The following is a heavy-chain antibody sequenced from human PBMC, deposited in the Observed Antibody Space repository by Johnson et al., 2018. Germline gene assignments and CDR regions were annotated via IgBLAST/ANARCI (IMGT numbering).Heavy chain of an antibody. CDR3: AKDQSPEVGVDPFDI. CDR2: IKQDGSEK. J-gene: IGHJ3*02. V-gene: IGHV3-7*01. Sequence: VQLVQSGGGLVQPGGSLRLSCAASGFTFSSYWMSWVRQAPGKGLEWVANIKQDGSEKYYVDSVKGRFTISRDNAKNSLYLQMNSLRAEDTAVYYCAKDQSPEVGVDPFDIWGQGTMVTVSS. D-gene: IGHD1-26*01. CDR1: GFTFSSYW.